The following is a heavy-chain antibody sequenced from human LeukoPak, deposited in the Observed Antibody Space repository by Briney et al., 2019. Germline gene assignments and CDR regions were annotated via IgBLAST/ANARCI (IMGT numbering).Heavy chain of an antibody. Sequence: GGSLRLSCTASGFIFSTSWMTWVRQAPGKGLEWVANINLDGSEKYYVDSVKGRFTISRDNAKNSLFLQVNSLRAEDTAVYYCARGDSSRIDYWGQGTLVTVSS. CDR1: GFIFSTSW. D-gene: IGHD6-19*01. CDR3: ARGDSSRIDY. V-gene: IGHV3-7*01. J-gene: IGHJ4*02. CDR2: INLDGSEK.